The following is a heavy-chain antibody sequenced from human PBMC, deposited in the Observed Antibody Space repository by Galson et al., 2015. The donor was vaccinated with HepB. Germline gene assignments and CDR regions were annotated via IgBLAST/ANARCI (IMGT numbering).Heavy chain of an antibody. J-gene: IGHJ6*02. CDR3: ARVWYAQENYYGMDV. V-gene: IGHV6-1*01. CDR2: AYYRSKWYN. CDR1: GDSVSSTSAA. Sequence: CAISGDSVSSTSAAWNWIRQSPSRGLEWLGRAYYRSKWYNDYAVSVKSRITINPDTSKNQFSLQLNSVTPEDTAVYYCARVWYAQENYYGMDVWGQGTTVTVSS. D-gene: IGHD6-13*01.